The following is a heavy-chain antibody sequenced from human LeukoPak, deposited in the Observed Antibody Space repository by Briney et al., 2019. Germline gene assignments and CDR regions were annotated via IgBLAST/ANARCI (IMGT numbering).Heavy chain of an antibody. CDR1: GYTFTSYT. CDR2: INTGNGNT. V-gene: IGHV1-3*04. Sequence: ASVKVSCKASGYTFTSYTMHWVRQAPGQRLEWMGWINTGNGNTKYSQEFQGRVTITRDTSASTAYMELSSLRSDDTAVYYCASDGGNEGWFDPWGQGTLVTVSS. D-gene: IGHD4-23*01. J-gene: IGHJ5*02. CDR3: ASDGGNEGWFDP.